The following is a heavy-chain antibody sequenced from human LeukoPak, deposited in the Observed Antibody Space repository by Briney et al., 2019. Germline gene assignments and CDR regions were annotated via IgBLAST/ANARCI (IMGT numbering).Heavy chain of an antibody. CDR1: EYTFTGYY. Sequence: ASVKVSCKASEYTFTGYYMHWVRQAPGQGLEWMGWINPNSGGTNYAQKFQGRVTMTRDTSISTAYMELSRLRSDDTAVYYCARWYSSGVNWFDPWGQGTLVTVSS. CDR2: INPNSGGT. J-gene: IGHJ5*02. V-gene: IGHV1-2*02. CDR3: ARWYSSGVNWFDP. D-gene: IGHD6-19*01.